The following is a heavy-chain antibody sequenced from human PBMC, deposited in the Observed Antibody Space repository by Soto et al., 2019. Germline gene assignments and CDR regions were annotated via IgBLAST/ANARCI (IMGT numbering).Heavy chain of an antibody. CDR2: ISAYNGNT. Sequence: ASVKVSCKASGYTFTSYGISWVRQAPGQGLEWMGWISAYNGNTNYAQKLQGRVTMTTDTSTSTAYMELRSLRSDDTAVYYCAATRLKHPLVNTDYDFWSGYSSHWGQGTLVTVSS. V-gene: IGHV1-18*01. D-gene: IGHD3-3*01. J-gene: IGHJ4*02. CDR1: GYTFTSYG. CDR3: AATRLKHPLVNTDYDFWSGYSSH.